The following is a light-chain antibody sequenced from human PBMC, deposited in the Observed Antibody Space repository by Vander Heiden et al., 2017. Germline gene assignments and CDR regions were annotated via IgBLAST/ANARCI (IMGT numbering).Light chain of an antibody. CDR1: QSVSSN. CDR3: QQYNKWLLT. Sequence: EIVMTQSPATLSVSPGERATLSCRASQSVSSNLAWYQQKPGQVPRLLIYGASTRATGIPARFSGWGSGTEFTLTISSLQSEDFAVYYCQQYNKWLLTFGGGTKVEIK. CDR2: GAS. J-gene: IGKJ4*01. V-gene: IGKV3-15*01.